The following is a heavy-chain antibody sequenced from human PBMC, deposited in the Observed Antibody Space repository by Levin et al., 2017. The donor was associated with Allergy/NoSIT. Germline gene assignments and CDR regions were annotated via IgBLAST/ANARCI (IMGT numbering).Heavy chain of an antibody. CDR1: GFIFRSFG. J-gene: IGHJ4*02. CDR3: AKDLVFGTSSWSLDV. CDR2: ISYDGSDK. Sequence: GGSLRLSCAASGFIFRSFGMHWVRQAPGKGLEWVAVISYDGSDKYYADSVKGRFTISRDNSKNPLYLQMNSLRGEAAAGYYCAKDLVFGTSSWSLDVWGQGTLVTVSS. V-gene: IGHV3-30*18. D-gene: IGHD6-13*01.